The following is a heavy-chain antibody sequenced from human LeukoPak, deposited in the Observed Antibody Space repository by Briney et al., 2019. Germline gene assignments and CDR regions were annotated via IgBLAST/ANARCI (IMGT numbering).Heavy chain of an antibody. V-gene: IGHV3-33*01. CDR3: ARDGPSSSWDGSLSGMFDY. D-gene: IGHD6-13*01. J-gene: IGHJ4*02. CDR2: IWYDGSNK. Sequence: GGSLRLSCAASGFTFSSYGMHWVRQAPGKGLEWVAVIWYDGSNKYYADSVKGRFTISRDNSKNTLYLQMNSLRAEDTAVYYCARDGPSSSWDGSLSGMFDYWGQGTLVTVSS. CDR1: GFTFSSYG.